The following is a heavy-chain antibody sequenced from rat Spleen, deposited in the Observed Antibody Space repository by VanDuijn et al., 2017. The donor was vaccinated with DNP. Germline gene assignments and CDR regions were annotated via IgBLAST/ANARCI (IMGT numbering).Heavy chain of an antibody. V-gene: IGHV5-7*01. CDR1: GFTFSDYN. J-gene: IGHJ2*01. D-gene: IGHD4-4*01. Sequence: EVQLVESGGGLVQPGRSLKLSCAASGFTFSDYNMAWVRQAPGKGLEWVASINTDGSSTYYRDSVKGRFTISRDYARSTLYLQMDSLRSEDTAIYYCAREDAGVRDWGQGVMVTVSS. CDR3: AREDAGVRD. CDR2: INTDGSST.